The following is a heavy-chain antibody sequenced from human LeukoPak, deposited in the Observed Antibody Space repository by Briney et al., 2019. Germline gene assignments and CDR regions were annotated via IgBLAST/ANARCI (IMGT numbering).Heavy chain of an antibody. D-gene: IGHD6-13*01. CDR1: GGSISSHY. CDR3: ARVVRDSNFYYYYYMDV. V-gene: IGHV4-59*11. CDR2: IYYSGTT. Sequence: SETLSLTCTVSGGSISSHYWSWIRQPPGKGLEWIGYIYYSGTTSYNPSLTSRVTISVETSKNQFSLNVRSVTAADTAMYYCARVVRDSNFYYYYYMDVWGKGTTVTVSS. J-gene: IGHJ6*03.